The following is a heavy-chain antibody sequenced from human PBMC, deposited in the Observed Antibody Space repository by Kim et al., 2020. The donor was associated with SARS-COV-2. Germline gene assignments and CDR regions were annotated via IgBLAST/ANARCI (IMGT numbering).Heavy chain of an antibody. V-gene: IGHV6-1*01. D-gene: IGHD6-19*01. J-gene: IGHJ6*02. Sequence: SQTLSLTCAISGDSVSSNSAAWNWIRQSPSRGLEWLGRTYYRSKWYNDYAVSVKSRITINPDTSKNQFSLQPNSVTPEDTAVYYCARLRLRGKKQWLVLPSTYYYYYYGMDVWGQGTTVTVSS. CDR3: ARLRLRGKKQWLVLPSTYYYYYYGMDV. CDR2: TYYRSKWYN. CDR1: GDSVSSNSAA.